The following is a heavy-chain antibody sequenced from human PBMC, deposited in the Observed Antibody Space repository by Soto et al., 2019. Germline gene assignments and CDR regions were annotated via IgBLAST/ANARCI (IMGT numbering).Heavy chain of an antibody. V-gene: IGHV4-31*03. J-gene: IGHJ6*02. CDR3: ARVRCSSTSCYDDYYGMDV. D-gene: IGHD2-2*01. CDR2: IYYGGST. Sequence: SETLSLTCTVSGGSISSGGYYWSCIRQHPGKGLEWIGYIYYGGSTYYNPSLKSRVTISVDTSKNQFSLKLSSVTAADTAVYYCARVRCSSTSCYDDYYGMDVWGQGTTVTVSS. CDR1: GGSISSGGYY.